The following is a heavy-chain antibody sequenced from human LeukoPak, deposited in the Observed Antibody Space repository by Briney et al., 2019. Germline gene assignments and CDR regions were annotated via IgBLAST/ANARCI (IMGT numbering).Heavy chain of an antibody. J-gene: IGHJ4*02. D-gene: IGHD2-15*01. V-gene: IGHV5-51*01. Sequence: GESLKISCEASGYTFTTYWIGWVRQMPGKGLEWVGIIYPGDSDTRYSPSFQGQVTISADKSISTAYLQWSSLKASDTAIYYCASEYCSGGNCYFDYWGQGTLVTVSS. CDR1: GYTFTTYW. CDR3: ASEYCSGGNCYFDY. CDR2: IYPGDSDT.